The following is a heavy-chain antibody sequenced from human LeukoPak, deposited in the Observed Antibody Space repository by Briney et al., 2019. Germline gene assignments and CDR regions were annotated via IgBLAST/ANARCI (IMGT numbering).Heavy chain of an antibody. J-gene: IGHJ6*03. V-gene: IGHV1-2*02. CDR3: ARDRRYGGKKDYYYYYYMDV. CDR1: GYTFTGYY. D-gene: IGHD4-23*01. Sequence: ASVKVSCKASGYTFTGYYMHWVRQAPGQGLEWMGWINPNSGGTNYAQKFQGRVTMTRDTSISTAYMELSRLRSDDTAVYYCARDRRYGGKKDYYYYYYMDVWGKGTTVTVSS. CDR2: INPNSGGT.